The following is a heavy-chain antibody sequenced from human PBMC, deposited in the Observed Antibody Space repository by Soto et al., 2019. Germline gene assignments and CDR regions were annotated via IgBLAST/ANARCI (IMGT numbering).Heavy chain of an antibody. V-gene: IGHV1-18*01. D-gene: IGHD6-13*01. CDR3: ASSPAFSSSWYGIPPDPSHGMDV. CDR2: ISAYNGDT. J-gene: IGHJ6*02. Sequence: QVQLVQSGAEVKKPGASVKVSCKASGYTFDSYGISWVRQAPGQGLEWMGWISAYNGDTNYAQTLQGRVTMTRDMSTNTHYMELSSLKSDDTAVYYCASSPAFSSSWYGIPPDPSHGMDVWGQGTTVTVS. CDR1: GYTFDSYG.